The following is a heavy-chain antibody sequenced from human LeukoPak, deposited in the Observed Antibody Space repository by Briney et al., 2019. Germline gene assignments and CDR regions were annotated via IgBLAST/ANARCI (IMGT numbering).Heavy chain of an antibody. CDR3: ARDDLDNDGDAGFDY. CDR1: GGSISSGGYY. V-gene: IGHV4-30-2*01. Sequence: SETLSLTCTVSGGSISSGGYYWSWIRQPPGKGLEWIGYIYHSGSTYYNPSLKSRVTISVDRSKNQFSLKLSSVTAADTAVYYCARDDLDNDGDAGFDYWGQGILVTVSS. CDR2: IYHSGST. D-gene: IGHD2-2*03. J-gene: IGHJ4*02.